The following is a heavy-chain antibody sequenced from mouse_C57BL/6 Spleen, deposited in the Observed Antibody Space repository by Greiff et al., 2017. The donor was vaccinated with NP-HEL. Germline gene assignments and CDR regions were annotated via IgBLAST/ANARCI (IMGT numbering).Heavy chain of an antibody. Sequence: QVQLKQPGAELVRPGSSVKLSCKASGYTFTSYWMHWVKQRPIQGLEWIGNIDPSDSETHYNPKFKDKATLTVDKSSSTDYMQLSSLTSEDSVGYYCANLDHDGFACWGQGTLVTVSA. D-gene: IGHD2-4*01. CDR1: GYTFTSYW. CDR3: ANLDHDGFAC. J-gene: IGHJ3*01. V-gene: IGHV1-52*01. CDR2: IDPSDSET.